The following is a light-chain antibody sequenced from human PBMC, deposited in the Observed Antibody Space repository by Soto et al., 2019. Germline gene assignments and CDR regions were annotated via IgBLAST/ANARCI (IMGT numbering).Light chain of an antibody. CDR3: QQRRNWPPIT. J-gene: IGKJ5*01. Sequence: DIQLTQSPSTMSASAGERVSITCLASQGISTYLACYQQNPGKAPNLLIYAASTLQSGVPSRFSGSGSGTDVTLSISSIEPEEFAVYYCQQRRNWPPITFGQGTRLEI. CDR1: QGISTY. CDR2: AAS. V-gene: IGKV1-9*01.